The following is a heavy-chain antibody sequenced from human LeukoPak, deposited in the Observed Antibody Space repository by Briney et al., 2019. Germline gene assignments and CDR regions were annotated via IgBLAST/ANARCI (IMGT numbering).Heavy chain of an antibody. CDR2: ISYDGNNK. V-gene: IGHV3-30*18. Sequence: GGSLRLSCAASGFTFSSYGMHWVRQAPGKGLEWVAVISYDGNNKYYADSVKGRFTISRDNSKNTLSLQMNSLRAEDTAIYYCAKDGASIAVAGLFDPWGQGTLVTVSS. J-gene: IGHJ5*02. CDR3: AKDGASIAVAGLFDP. D-gene: IGHD6-19*01. CDR1: GFTFSSYG.